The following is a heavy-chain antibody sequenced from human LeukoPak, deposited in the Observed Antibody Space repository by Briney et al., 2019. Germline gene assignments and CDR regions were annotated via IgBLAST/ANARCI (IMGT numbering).Heavy chain of an antibody. CDR2: ISWNSGSI. V-gene: IGHV3-9*01. CDR1: GFTFDDYA. J-gene: IGHJ4*02. D-gene: IGHD1-1*01. CDR3: AKDGYDY. Sequence: GGSLRHSCAASGFTFDDYAMHWVRQAPGKGLEWVSGISWNSGSIGYADSVKGRFTISRDNAKNSLYLQMNSLRAEDTALYYCAKDGYDYWGQGTLVTVSS.